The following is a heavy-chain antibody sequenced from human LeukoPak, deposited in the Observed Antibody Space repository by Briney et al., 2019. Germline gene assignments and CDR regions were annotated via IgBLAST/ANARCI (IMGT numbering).Heavy chain of an antibody. V-gene: IGHV3-21*01. J-gene: IGHJ4*02. Sequence: GGSLRLSCVASGFSVSSYSMNWVRQAPGKGLEWVSTISSGTGSYIYYAESVRGRFTISRDNAKNSLYLQMNSLRAEDTAVYYCARCSGVFGSSGNWGQGTLVTVSS. CDR2: ISSGTGSYI. D-gene: IGHD6-6*01. CDR1: GFSVSSYS. CDR3: ARCSGVFGSSGN.